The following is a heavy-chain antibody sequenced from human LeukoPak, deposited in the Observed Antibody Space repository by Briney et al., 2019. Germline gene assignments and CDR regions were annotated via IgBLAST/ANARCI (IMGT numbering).Heavy chain of an antibody. J-gene: IGHJ4*02. Sequence: SETLSLTCTVSGYSISSGYYWGWIRQPPGKGLEWIGSIYHSGSTYYNPSLKSRVTISVDTSKNQFSLKLSSVTAAGTAVYYCARRYCSSTSCYISGYFDYWGQGTLVTVSS. CDR1: GYSISSGYY. V-gene: IGHV4-38-2*02. CDR3: ARRYCSSTSCYISGYFDY. CDR2: IYHSGST. D-gene: IGHD2-2*02.